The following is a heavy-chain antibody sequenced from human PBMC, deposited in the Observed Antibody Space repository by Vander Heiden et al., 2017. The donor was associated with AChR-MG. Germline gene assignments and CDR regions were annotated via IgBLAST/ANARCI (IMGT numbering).Heavy chain of an antibody. CDR1: GYTFTSYG. CDR3: ARAPYGSGSDYEYYYYGMDV. V-gene: IGHV1-18*01. CDR2: ISAYNGNK. J-gene: IGHJ6*02. D-gene: IGHD3-10*01. Sequence: QVQLVQSGAEVKKPGASVKVSCKASGYTFTSYGISWVRQAPGQGLEWMGWISAYNGNKNYAQKLQGRVTMTTDTSTSTAYMERRSLRSDDTAVYYCARAPYGSGSDYEYYYYGMDVWGQGTTVTVSS.